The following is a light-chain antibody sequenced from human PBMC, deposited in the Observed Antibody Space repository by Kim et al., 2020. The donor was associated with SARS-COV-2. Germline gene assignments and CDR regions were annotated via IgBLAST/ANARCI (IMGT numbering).Light chain of an antibody. CDR1: SSDVGGYNY. CDR3: SSYTSSSTRV. Sequence: GQSISISCTGTSSDVGGYNYDSLYQQHPGKAPKLIIYDVSNRPSGVSNRFSGCKSGNTASLTISGLQAEDEADYYCSSYTSSSTRVFGGGTQLTVL. CDR2: DVS. V-gene: IGLV2-14*03. J-gene: IGLJ3*02.